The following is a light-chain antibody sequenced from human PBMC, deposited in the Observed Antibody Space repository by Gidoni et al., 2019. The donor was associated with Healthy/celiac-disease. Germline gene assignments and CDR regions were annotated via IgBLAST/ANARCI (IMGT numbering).Light chain of an antibody. J-gene: IGKJ3*01. CDR3: QQYYSYPRT. V-gene: IGKV1-8*01. CDR2: AAS. CDR1: QGISSY. Sequence: AIRMTQSPSPFSASTGDRVTITCRASQGISSYLAWYQQKPGKAPKLLIYAASTLQSGVPSRFSGSGSGTDFTLTISCLQSEDFATYYCQQYYSYPRTFGPGTKVEIK.